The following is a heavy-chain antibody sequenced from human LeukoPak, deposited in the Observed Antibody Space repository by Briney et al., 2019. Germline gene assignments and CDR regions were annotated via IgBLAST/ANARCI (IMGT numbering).Heavy chain of an antibody. CDR3: ARGQAGATTRCDY. D-gene: IGHD1-26*01. CDR2: VHYSGNT. Sequence: SETLSLTCTVSTGSFTSDYWNWIRQPPGKGLEWLGYVHYSGNTNYKPSLKSHVPMSVDTPKNRFSLKLTSGTSADTHVYYCARGQAGATTRCDYWGQGTLVTVTS. V-gene: IGHV4-59*01. J-gene: IGHJ4*02. CDR1: TGSFTSDY.